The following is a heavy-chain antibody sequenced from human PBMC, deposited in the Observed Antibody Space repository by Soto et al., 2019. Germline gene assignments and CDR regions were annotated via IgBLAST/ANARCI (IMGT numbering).Heavy chain of an antibody. CDR3: VRAPVFDYGAYGSCVFQH. D-gene: IGHD4-17*01. J-gene: IGHJ1*01. Sequence: ASVKVSCKASGYTFTNYATHWVRQAPGQRLEWMGWINAGNGNTKYSQKFQGRVTITRDTSASTAYMELSSLRAEDTAIFYCVRAPVFDYGAYGSCVFQHWGQGTLVTVS. CDR1: GYTFTNYA. CDR2: INAGNGNT. V-gene: IGHV1-3*01.